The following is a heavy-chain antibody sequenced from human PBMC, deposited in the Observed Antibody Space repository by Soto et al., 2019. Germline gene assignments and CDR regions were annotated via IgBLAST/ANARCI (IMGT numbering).Heavy chain of an antibody. J-gene: IGHJ6*02. CDR2: TYYKSKWNN. Sequence: QTLSLTWVISGDSVSNNSAGCNWIRQSPSRGLEWLGRTYYKSKWNNDYALSVKSRITINPDTSKNQFSLHLYSVTPEDTAVYYCTGITWFRGMDVWGQGTQVTVYS. CDR3: TGITWFRGMDV. V-gene: IGHV6-1*01. D-gene: IGHD3-10*01. CDR1: GDSVSNNSAG.